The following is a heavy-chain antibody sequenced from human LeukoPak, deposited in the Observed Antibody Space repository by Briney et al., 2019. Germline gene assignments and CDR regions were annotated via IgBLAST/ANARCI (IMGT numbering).Heavy chain of an antibody. D-gene: IGHD3-22*01. CDR2: ISGSGGST. Sequence: GGSLRLSCAASGFTFSSYAMSWVRQAPGKGLEWVSGISGSGGSTYFADSVKGRFTISRENSKNTLFLQMNSLRAEDTAVYYCAKGTPTYYYDSSGLDYWGQGTLVTVSS. V-gene: IGHV3-23*01. J-gene: IGHJ4*02. CDR1: GFTFSSYA. CDR3: AKGTPTYYYDSSGLDY.